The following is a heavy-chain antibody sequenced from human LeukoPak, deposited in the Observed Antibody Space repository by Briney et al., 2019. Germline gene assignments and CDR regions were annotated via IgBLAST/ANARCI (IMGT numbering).Heavy chain of an antibody. CDR2: IKEDGSEK. V-gene: IGHV3-7*02. CDR1: GFTFSDYW. Sequence: GGSLRLSCAASGFTFSDYWMNWVRQAPGKGLEWVATIKEDGSEKYYVDSVKGRFSISRDNAKNSLYLQMNSLRPDDTAVYFCARPPRGTMVRGADYFDYWGQGTLVTVSS. D-gene: IGHD3-10*01. J-gene: IGHJ4*02. CDR3: ARPPRGTMVRGADYFDY.